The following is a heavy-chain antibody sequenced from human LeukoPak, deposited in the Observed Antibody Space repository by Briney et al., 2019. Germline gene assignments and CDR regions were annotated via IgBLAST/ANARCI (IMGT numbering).Heavy chain of an antibody. D-gene: IGHD2-15*01. CDR3: AREVVGAFDI. Sequence: SVKVFCKASGYTFTSYDINWVRQATGQGLEWMGGIIPIFGTANYAQKFQGRVTITADKSTSTAYMELSSLRSEDTAVYYCAREVVGAFDIWGQGTMVTVSS. CDR1: GYTFTSYD. V-gene: IGHV1-69*06. CDR2: IIPIFGTA. J-gene: IGHJ3*02.